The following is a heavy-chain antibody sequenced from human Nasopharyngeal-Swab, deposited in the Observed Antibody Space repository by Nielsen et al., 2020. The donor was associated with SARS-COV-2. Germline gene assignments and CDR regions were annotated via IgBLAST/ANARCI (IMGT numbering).Heavy chain of an antibody. CDR2: IYYTGSS. J-gene: IGHJ6*03. D-gene: IGHD1-20*01. Sequence: GSLRLSCTVSGGSIKNYYWTWIRQPPGKGLEWIGNIYYTGSSDYNPSLKSRVTMSVDTSKNQFSLKLSSVTAADTALYYCAKVTGTSRYYYNIDVWGKGTTVTVSS. CDR1: GGSIKNYY. CDR3: AKVTGTSRYYYNIDV. V-gene: IGHV4-59*01.